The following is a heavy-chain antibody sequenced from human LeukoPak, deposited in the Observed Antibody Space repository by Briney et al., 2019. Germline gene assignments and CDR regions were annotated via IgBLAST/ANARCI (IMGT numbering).Heavy chain of an antibody. J-gene: IGHJ4*02. V-gene: IGHV3-23*01. Sequence: GGSLRLSCVDSGFTFSSYAVTWVRQAPGKGLEWVSSITGSGYTYYADSEKGRFTISRDKSKNTLYLQMNSLRAEDTAVYYCAKGAYDYIEIAYFDYWGQGSLVTVSS. CDR3: AKGAYDYIEIAYFDY. CDR2: ITGSGYT. CDR1: GFTFSSYA. D-gene: IGHD5-12*01.